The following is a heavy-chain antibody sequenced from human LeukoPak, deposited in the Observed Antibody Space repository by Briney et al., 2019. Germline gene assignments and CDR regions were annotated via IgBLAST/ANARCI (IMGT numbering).Heavy chain of an antibody. V-gene: IGHV3-74*01. CDR1: GFTFSSYW. CDR2: INSDGSST. D-gene: IGHD1-26*01. CDR3: AKSSQGELRAYFDY. J-gene: IGHJ4*02. Sequence: GGSLRLSCAASGFTFSSYWMHWVRQAPGKGLVWVSRINSDGSSTSYADSVKGRFTISRDNAKNTLYLQMNSLRAEDTAVYYCAKSSQGELRAYFDYWGQGTLVTVSS.